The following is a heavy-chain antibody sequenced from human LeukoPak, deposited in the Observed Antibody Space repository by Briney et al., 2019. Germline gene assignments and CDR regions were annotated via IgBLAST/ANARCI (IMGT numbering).Heavy chain of an antibody. Sequence: PGGSLRLSCAASEFTFNAYWMHWFRQAPGKGLVWVSRINDDGSTTDYADSVKGRFTISRDNAKNTLLLQVNSLRAEDTAVYYCASGGHPFGDYWGQGTLLTVSS. D-gene: IGHD4-23*01. CDR3: ASGGHPFGDY. CDR2: INDDGSTT. J-gene: IGHJ4*02. CDR1: EFTFNAYW. V-gene: IGHV3-74*01.